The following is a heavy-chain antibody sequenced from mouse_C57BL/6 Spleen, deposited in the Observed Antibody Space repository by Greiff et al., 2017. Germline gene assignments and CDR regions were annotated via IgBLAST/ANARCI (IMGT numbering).Heavy chain of an antibody. CDR3: ARRSYYGSSYVDAMEG. CDR1: GFTFSDYG. CDR2: ISSGSSTI. V-gene: IGHV5-17*01. J-gene: IGHJ4*01. Sequence: EVQLEESGGGLVKPGGSLKLSCAASGFTFSDYGMHWVRQAPEKGLEWVAYISSGSSTIDYADTVKGRFTITRDNAKNTLYLQMTSLRSEDTAMYYCARRSYYGSSYVDAMEGWGQGASVTVAS. D-gene: IGHD1-1*01.